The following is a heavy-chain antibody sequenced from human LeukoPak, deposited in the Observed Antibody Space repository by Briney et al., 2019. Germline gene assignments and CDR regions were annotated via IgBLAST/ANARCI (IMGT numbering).Heavy chain of an antibody. D-gene: IGHD1-1*01. Sequence: SETLSLTCIVSGGSISSGGYYWSWIRQHPGKGLEWIGYIYYSGSTYYNPSLKSRVTISVDTSKNQFSLKLSSVTAADTAVYYCARTGTGHDAFDIWGQGTMVTVSS. CDR3: ARTGTGHDAFDI. J-gene: IGHJ3*02. CDR1: GGSISSGGYY. CDR2: IYYSGST. V-gene: IGHV4-31*03.